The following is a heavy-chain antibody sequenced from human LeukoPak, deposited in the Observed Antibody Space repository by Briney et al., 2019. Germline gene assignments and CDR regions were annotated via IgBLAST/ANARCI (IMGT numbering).Heavy chain of an antibody. Sequence: PSETLSLTCTVSGGPVSSGDYYWTWIRQPPGKGLEWIGYIYYSGSVYYNPSLRGRVTISVDTSKNQFSLKLSSVTAADTAVYYCAMTTVTQYYFDYWGQGTLVTVSS. D-gene: IGHD4-17*01. CDR1: GGPVSSGDYY. J-gene: IGHJ4*02. CDR2: IYYSGSV. V-gene: IGHV4-30-4*01. CDR3: AMTTVTQYYFDY.